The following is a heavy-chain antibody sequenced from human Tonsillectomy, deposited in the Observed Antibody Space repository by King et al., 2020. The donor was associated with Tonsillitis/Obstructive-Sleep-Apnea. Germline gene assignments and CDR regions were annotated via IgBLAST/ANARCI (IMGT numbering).Heavy chain of an antibody. V-gene: IGHV2-70*04. D-gene: IGHD3-16*01. CDR1: GFSLSTSGMC. J-gene: IGHJ6*03. CDR2: IDWDDDK. Sequence: TLKESGPALVKPTQTLTLTCTLSGFSLSTSGMCVSWIRQPPGKALEWLARIDWDDDKFYSPPLKTRLTISKDTSKNQVVLTMSNMDPVDTATYYCARSGFGGVGHYYYYMDVWGKGTPVTVSS. CDR3: ARSGFGGVGHYYYYMDV.